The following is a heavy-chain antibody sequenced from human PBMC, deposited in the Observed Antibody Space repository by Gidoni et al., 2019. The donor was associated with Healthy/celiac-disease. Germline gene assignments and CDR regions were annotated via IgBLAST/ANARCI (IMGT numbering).Heavy chain of an antibody. J-gene: IGHJ6*03. CDR1: GGSISSSSYH. CDR3: ASGRGQWLVRPLYYYYMDV. CDR2: IYYSGST. Sequence: QLQLQESGPGLVKPSETLSLTCTVSGGSISSSSYHWGWLRQPPGKGLEWIGSIYYSGSTYYNPSLKSRVTISVDTSKNQFSLKLSSVTAADTAVYYCASGRGQWLVRPLYYYYMDVWGKGTTVTVSS. V-gene: IGHV4-39*01. D-gene: IGHD6-19*01.